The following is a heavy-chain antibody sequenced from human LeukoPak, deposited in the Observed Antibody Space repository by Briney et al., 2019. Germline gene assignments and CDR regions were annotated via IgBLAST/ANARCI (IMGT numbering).Heavy chain of an antibody. Sequence: PGGSLRLSCAASGFTFSSYAIHWVRQAPGRGLEWVAIISYDGSNKYYADSVKGRFTISRDNSKNTLYLQMNSLRAEDTAVYYCAKDRSRFPARRGSYMDVWGKGTTVTVSS. CDR3: AKDRSRFPARRGSYMDV. J-gene: IGHJ6*03. V-gene: IGHV3-30*04. CDR1: GFTFSSYA. D-gene: IGHD1-14*01. CDR2: ISYDGSNK.